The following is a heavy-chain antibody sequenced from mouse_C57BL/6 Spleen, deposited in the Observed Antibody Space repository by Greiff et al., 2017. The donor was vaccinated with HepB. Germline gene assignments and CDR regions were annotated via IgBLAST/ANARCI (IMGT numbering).Heavy chain of an antibody. Sequence: EVQLQQSGPVLVKPGASVKMSCKASGYTFTDYYMNWVKQSHGKSLEWIGVINPYNGGTSYNQKFKGKATLTVDKSSSTAYMELNSLTSEDSAVYYCARAYYGSGWYFDVWGTGTTVTVSS. CDR2: INPYNGGT. D-gene: IGHD1-1*01. V-gene: IGHV1-19*01. CDR3: ARAYYGSGWYFDV. J-gene: IGHJ1*03. CDR1: GYTFTDYY.